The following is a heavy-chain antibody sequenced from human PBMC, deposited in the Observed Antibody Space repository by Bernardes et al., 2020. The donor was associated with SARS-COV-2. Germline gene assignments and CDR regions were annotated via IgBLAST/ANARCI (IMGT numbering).Heavy chain of an antibody. CDR1: GFSLSTSGVG. D-gene: IGHD3-10*01. CDR3: AHSLGISVVRGVTNNWFDP. J-gene: IGHJ5*02. Sequence: SGTTLLKPTQTLTLTCTFSGFSLSTSGVGVGWIRQPPGKALEWLALIYWDDDKRYSPSLKSRLTITKDTSKNQVVLTMTNMDPVDTATYYCAHSLGISVVRGVTNNWFDPWGQGTLVTVSS. V-gene: IGHV2-5*02. CDR2: IYWDDDK.